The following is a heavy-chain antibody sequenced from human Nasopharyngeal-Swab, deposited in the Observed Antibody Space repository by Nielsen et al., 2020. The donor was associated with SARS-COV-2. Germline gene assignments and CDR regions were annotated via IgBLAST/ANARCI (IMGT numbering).Heavy chain of an antibody. V-gene: IGHV3-13*01. CDR2: IGTAGDT. D-gene: IGHD6-19*01. J-gene: IGHJ4*02. Sequence: GESLKISCAASEFTFGVYDMHWVRQPTGKGLEWVSSIGTAGDTYYADSVKGRFTISRENGKNSLYLQMNSLRAWDTDVYYCAKSHRPYTSGWYSDYWGQGTLVTVSS. CDR3: AKSHRPYTSGWYSDY. CDR1: EFTFGVYD.